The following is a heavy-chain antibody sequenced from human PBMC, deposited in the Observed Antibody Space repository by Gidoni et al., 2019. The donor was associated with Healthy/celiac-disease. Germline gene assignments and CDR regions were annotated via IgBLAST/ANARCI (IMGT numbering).Heavy chain of an antibody. D-gene: IGHD2-15*01. CDR2: IKPDGSEE. Sequence: EVQLVESGGGLVQPGGSLRLSCAASGCTCRSSWMSWVRQAPGKGLECVAYIKPDGSEEYYVDSVKGRFTISRDNAKNSLYLQMNSLRAEDTAVYYCARGLNLVVVVAALDYWGQGTLVTVSS. J-gene: IGHJ4*02. CDR3: ARGLNLVVVVAALDY. V-gene: IGHV3-7*01. CDR1: GCTCRSSW.